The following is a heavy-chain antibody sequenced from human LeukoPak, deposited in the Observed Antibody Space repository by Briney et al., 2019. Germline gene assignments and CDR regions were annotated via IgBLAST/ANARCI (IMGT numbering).Heavy chain of an antibody. CDR3: AREWGHDSSGYYYAY. CDR1: GGTFSSFT. CDR2: IIPIFGTA. J-gene: IGHJ4*02. V-gene: IGHV1-69*13. D-gene: IGHD3-22*01. Sequence: SVKVSCKASGGTFSSFTISWVRQAPGQGLEWMGGIIPIFGTANFAQKFQGRVSITADESTSTVYMELSSLRSEDTAVYYCAREWGHDSSGYYYAYWGQGTLVTVSS.